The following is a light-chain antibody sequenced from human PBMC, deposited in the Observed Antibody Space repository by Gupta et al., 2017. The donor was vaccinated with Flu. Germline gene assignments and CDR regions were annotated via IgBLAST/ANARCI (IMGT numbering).Light chain of an antibody. CDR1: QSISSSY. V-gene: IGKV3-20*01. CDR2: GAS. Sequence: GTLSLSPGERATLSCRASQSISSSYLAWYQQKPGQAPRLLIYGASSRATGIPDRFSGSGSGTDFSLTISRLEPEDFAVYYFQHYGSSPYTFGQGTKLQIK. J-gene: IGKJ2*01. CDR3: QHYGSSPYT.